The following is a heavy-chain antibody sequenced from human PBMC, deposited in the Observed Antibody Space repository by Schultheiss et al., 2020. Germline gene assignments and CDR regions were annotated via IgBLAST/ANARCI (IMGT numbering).Heavy chain of an antibody. CDR3: ARDAGGSSGWFDP. V-gene: IGHV3-9*01. J-gene: IGHJ5*02. CDR2: ISWNSGSI. CDR1: GFTFDDYA. Sequence: GGSLRLSCAASGFTFDDYAMHWVRQAPGKGLEWVSGISWNSGSIGYADSVKGRFTISRDNAKNSLYLQMNSLRAEDTAVYYCARDAGGSSGWFDPWGQGTLVTVSS. D-gene: IGHD6-6*01.